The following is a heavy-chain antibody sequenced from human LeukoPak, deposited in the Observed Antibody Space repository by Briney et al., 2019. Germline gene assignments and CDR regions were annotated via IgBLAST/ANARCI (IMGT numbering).Heavy chain of an antibody. Sequence: SETLSLTCAVYGGSFSGYYWSWIRQPPGKGLEWIGEINHSGSTNYNPPLKSRVTISVDTSKNQFSLKLSSVTAADTAVYYCAREKYYYDSSGYRDYMDVWGKGTTVTVSS. V-gene: IGHV4-34*01. D-gene: IGHD3-22*01. J-gene: IGHJ6*03. CDR3: AREKYYYDSSGYRDYMDV. CDR2: INHSGST. CDR1: GGSFSGYY.